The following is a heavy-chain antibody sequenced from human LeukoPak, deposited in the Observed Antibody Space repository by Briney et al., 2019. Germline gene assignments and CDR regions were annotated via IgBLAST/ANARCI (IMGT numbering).Heavy chain of an antibody. V-gene: IGHV4-39*07. CDR2: IYYSGST. Sequence: PSETLSLTCTVTGGSISSSSYYWGWIRQPPGKGLEWFGSIYYSGSTYYNPSLKSRVTISVDTSKNQFSLKLSSVTAADTAVYYCARGLSGSYSRWDYWGQGTLVTVSS. J-gene: IGHJ4*02. D-gene: IGHD1-26*01. CDR1: GGSISSSSYY. CDR3: ARGLSGSYSRWDY.